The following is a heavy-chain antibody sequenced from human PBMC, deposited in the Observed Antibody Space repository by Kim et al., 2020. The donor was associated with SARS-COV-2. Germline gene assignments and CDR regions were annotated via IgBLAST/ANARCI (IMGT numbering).Heavy chain of an antibody. Sequence: ASVKVSCKASGYSFTSYDINWVRQATGQGLEWMGWVNPNSGNTGYAQKFQGRVTMSRNTVTSTAYMELSSLRSEDTAVYYCASGPSGWYYYWGQGTLVTVSS. V-gene: IGHV1-8*02. CDR1: GYSFTSYD. CDR2: VNPNSGNT. D-gene: IGHD6-19*01. J-gene: IGHJ4*02. CDR3: ASGPSGWYYY.